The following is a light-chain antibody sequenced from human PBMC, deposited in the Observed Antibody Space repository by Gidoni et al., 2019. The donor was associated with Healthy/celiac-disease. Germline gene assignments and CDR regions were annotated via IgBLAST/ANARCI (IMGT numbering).Light chain of an antibody. CDR1: QGIGSA. J-gene: IGKJ4*02. Sequence: AIQLTQSPSSLSPSVGDRVTITCRASQGIGSALAWYQQKPGKAPKLLIYDASILESGVPSRFSGSGSGTDFTLAISSLQPEDFATYYCQQFNNYPLTFGGGTKVEIK. V-gene: IGKV1D-13*01. CDR3: QQFNNYPLT. CDR2: DAS.